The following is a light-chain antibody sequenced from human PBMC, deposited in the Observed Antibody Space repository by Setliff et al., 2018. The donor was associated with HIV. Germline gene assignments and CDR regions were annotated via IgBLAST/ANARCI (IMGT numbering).Light chain of an antibody. V-gene: IGLV2-14*01. Sequence: QSALTQPASVSGSPGQSITISCTGTSSDIGGYSYVSWYQQHPGKAPKLIIYEVSNRPSGVSNRFSGSKSGYTASLTISGLQAEDEADCYCSSYAITNTLPFGTGTKVTV. CDR3: SSYAITNTLP. CDR1: SSDIGGYSY. J-gene: IGLJ1*01. CDR2: EVS.